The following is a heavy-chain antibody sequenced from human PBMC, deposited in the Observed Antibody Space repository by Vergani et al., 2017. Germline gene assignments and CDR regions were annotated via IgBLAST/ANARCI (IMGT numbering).Heavy chain of an antibody. CDR3: ARLGSTSCLDY. D-gene: IGHD2-2*01. Sequence: VQLVESGGGLVKPGGSLRLSCAASGFTFSSYSMNWVRQAPGQRLEWMGWIDAGNGNTKYSQKFQGRVTITRDTSASTVYMELSSLRSEDTAVYYCARLGSTSCLDYWGRGTLVTVSS. CDR2: IDAGNGNT. J-gene: IGHJ4*02. CDR1: GFTFSSYS. V-gene: IGHV1-3*01.